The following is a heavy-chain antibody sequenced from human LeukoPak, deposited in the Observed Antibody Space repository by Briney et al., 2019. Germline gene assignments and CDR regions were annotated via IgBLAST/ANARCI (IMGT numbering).Heavy chain of an antibody. CDR3: AREYGDYLGAFDI. D-gene: IGHD4-17*01. Sequence: PGRSLRLSCAASGFTFSSYAMHWVRQAPGKGLEGVAVISYDGSNKYYADSVKGRFTISRDNSKNTLYLQMNSLRAEDTAVYYCAREYGDYLGAFDIWGQGTMVTVSS. J-gene: IGHJ3*02. CDR2: ISYDGSNK. CDR1: GFTFSSYA. V-gene: IGHV3-30*04.